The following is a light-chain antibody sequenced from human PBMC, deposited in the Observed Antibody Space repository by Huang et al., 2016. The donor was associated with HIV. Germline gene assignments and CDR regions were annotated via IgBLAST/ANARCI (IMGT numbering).Light chain of an antibody. V-gene: IGKV1-39*01. CDR3: QQSYFTPLT. CDR2: GAS. Sequence: DIQMTQSPSSLSASVGDRVTITCRASQTISTFLAWYQQIPGKAPKLLIYGASTLQSGVPSRVSGSGSGTDFTLTISSLQPEDFATYYCQQSYFTPLTFGGGTRLEIK. CDR1: QTISTF. J-gene: IGKJ4*01.